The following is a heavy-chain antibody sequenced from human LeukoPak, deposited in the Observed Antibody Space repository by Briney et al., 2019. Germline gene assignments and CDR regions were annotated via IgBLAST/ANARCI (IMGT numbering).Heavy chain of an antibody. CDR1: GFTFSSYW. Sequence: GGSLRPSCAASGFTFSSYWMHWVRQAPGKGLVWVSRINSDGSSTSYADSVKGRFTISRDNAKNTLYLQMNSLGAEDTAVYYCATTYYYDSSGYAGYWGQGTLVTVSS. D-gene: IGHD3-22*01. CDR3: ATTYYYDSSGYAGY. V-gene: IGHV3-74*01. J-gene: IGHJ4*02. CDR2: INSDGSST.